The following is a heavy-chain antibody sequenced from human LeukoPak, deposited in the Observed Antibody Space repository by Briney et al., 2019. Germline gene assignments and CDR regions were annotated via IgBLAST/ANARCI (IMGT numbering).Heavy chain of an antibody. Sequence: GALRLSCAASGFTFNGSAFHWVRQASGKGLEWVGRIRSKANNYATAYAESLKGRFIISRDDSKNTAYLQMNSLKTEDTAVYYCTSPGVINDFWGQGTLVTVSS. CDR3: TSPGVINDF. V-gene: IGHV3-73*01. CDR1: GFTFNGSA. J-gene: IGHJ4*02. CDR2: IRSKANNYAT. D-gene: IGHD3-10*01.